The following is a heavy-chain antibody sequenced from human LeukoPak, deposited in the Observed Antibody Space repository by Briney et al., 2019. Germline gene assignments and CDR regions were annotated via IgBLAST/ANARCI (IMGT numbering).Heavy chain of an antibody. CDR2: IIPILGIA. D-gene: IGHD5-12*01. CDR1: GYTFTYYG. Sequence: PGASVNVSCTASGYTFTYYGVSWVRQAPGQGLEWMGRIIPILGIANYAQKFQGRVTITADKSTSTAYMELSSLRSEDTAVYYCARGRDGYNSLYYFDYWGQGTLVTVSS. CDR3: ARGRDGYNSLYYFDY. V-gene: IGHV1-69*10. J-gene: IGHJ4*02.